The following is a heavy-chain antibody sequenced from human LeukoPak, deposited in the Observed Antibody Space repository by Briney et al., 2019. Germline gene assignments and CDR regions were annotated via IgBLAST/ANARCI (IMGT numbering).Heavy chain of an antibody. CDR1: GFTFDRYS. D-gene: IGHD6-19*01. CDR2: MSNFGSKT. J-gene: IGHJ4*02. CDR3: ARPYASGWHTPFPLDS. Sequence: PGGSLRLSCAASGFTFDRYSMHWVRQVPGKGLEWVAAMSNFGSKTFYADSVQGRFTISRDNSNNTVDLQMSSLRPEDTTVYYCARPYASGWHTPFPLDSWGQGTLVTVSS. V-gene: IGHV3-30-3*01.